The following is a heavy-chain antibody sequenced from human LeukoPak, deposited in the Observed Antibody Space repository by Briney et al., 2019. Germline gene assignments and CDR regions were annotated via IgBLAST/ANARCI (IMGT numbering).Heavy chain of an antibody. CDR2: ISGSGRSA. D-gene: IGHD2-2*03. CDR1: GFTFDDYG. J-gene: IGHJ4*02. Sequence: GGSLRLSCAASGFTFDDYGMSWVRQAPGKGLEWVSGISGSGRSAYYADSVKGRFTISRDNTKSTLYLQMNSLRAEDTAIYYCAKDLWIFDYWGQGTLVTVSS. V-gene: IGHV3-23*01. CDR3: AKDLWIFDY.